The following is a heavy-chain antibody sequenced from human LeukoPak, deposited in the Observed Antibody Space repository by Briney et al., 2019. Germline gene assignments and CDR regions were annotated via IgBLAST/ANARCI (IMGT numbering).Heavy chain of an antibody. V-gene: IGHV4-34*01. CDR2: INHGGDS. CDR3: ARSHCGGGCYSSRWQVLYGYYYYYMDV. J-gene: IGHJ6*03. Sequence: PSETLSLTCAVYGGSFRGFYWSWIRRSPGKGLEWLGEINHGGDSSYNPSLKSRLTFSVDMSKNQFSLKLRSLTAADTAVYYCARSHCGGGCYSSRWQVLYGYYYYYMDVWGKGTTVTVSS. D-gene: IGHD2-21*02. CDR1: GGSFRGFY.